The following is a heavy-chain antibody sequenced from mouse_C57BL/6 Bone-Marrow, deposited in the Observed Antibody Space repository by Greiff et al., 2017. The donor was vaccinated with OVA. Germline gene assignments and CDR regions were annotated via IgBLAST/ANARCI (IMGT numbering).Heavy chain of an antibody. CDR1: GYTFTDYY. J-gene: IGHJ4*01. V-gene: IGHV1-19*01. Sequence: VQLKQSGPVLVKPGASVKMSCKASGYTFTDYYMNWVKQSHGKSLEWIGVINPYNGGTSYNQKFKGKATLTVDKSSSTAYMELNSLTSEDSAVYYCARRGVLYAMDYWGQGTSVTVSS. CDR3: ARRGVLYAMDY. CDR2: INPYNGGT.